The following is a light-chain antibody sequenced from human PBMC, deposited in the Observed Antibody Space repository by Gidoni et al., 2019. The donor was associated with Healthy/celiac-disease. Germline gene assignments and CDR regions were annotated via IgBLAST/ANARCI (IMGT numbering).Light chain of an antibody. V-gene: IGKV3-15*01. Sequence: EIVMTQSPATLSVSPGERATLPCRASQSVSSNLAWYQQKPGQAPRLLIYGASTRATGIPARFSGSGSGTEFTLTISSLQSEDFAVYYCQQYNNWAGTFGPGTKVDIK. CDR2: GAS. CDR1: QSVSSN. CDR3: QQYNNWAGT. J-gene: IGKJ3*01.